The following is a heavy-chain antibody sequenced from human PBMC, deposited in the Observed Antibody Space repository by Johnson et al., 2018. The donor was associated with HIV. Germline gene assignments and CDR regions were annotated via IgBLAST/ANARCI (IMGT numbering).Heavy chain of an antibody. CDR1: GFVFSDYH. V-gene: IGHV3-11*04. Sequence: QVQLVESGGGLVKPGGSLRLSCVISGFVFSDYHMSWVRQAPGKGLEWISYISSGGSTIYYADSVKGRFTISRDNAKNSLYLQMNSLRAEDTAVYYGARGGDDAFDIWGQGTMVTVSS. J-gene: IGHJ3*02. D-gene: IGHD7-27*01. CDR2: ISSGGSTI. CDR3: ARGGDDAFDI.